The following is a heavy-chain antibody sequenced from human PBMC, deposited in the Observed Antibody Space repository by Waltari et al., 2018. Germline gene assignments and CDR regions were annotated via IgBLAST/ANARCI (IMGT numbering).Heavy chain of an antibody. J-gene: IGHJ6*03. Sequence: QGQLVESGGGVVQPGRSLTLSCTASGFTFSTYVMHWVRQAPGQGPEWVALMSYDGINKYYADSVRGRFTISRDNSKNTLYLQMNDLRTEDTALYSCARGGSVSVFRYMDVWGKGTTVTVS. CDR1: GFTFSTYV. V-gene: IGHV3-30*03. CDR2: MSYDGINK. D-gene: IGHD2-15*01. CDR3: ARGGSVSVFRYMDV.